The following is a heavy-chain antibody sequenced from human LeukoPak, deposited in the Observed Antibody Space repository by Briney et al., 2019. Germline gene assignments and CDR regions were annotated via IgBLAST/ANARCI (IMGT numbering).Heavy chain of an antibody. V-gene: IGHV3-7*03. Sequence: GGSLRLSCAASGFTFSNYWMTWVRQAPGKGLEWVGQISHDGSEKYYVDSVRGRFTFSRDNAKNSLYLQMNSLRAEDTAMYYCARTKLRYSYGLASFDYWGQGTLVTVSS. J-gene: IGHJ4*02. CDR3: ARTKLRYSYGLASFDY. CDR2: ISHDGSEK. CDR1: GFTFSNYW. D-gene: IGHD5-18*01.